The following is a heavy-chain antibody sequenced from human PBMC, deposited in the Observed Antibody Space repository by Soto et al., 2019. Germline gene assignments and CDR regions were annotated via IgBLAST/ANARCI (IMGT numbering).Heavy chain of an antibody. CDR3: ARDSGXHXXLHRPEDFDY. V-gene: IGHV3-21*01. CDR1: GFTFSSYS. D-gene: IGHD4-4*01. Sequence: ESGGGLVKPGGSLRLSCAASGFTFSSYSMNWVRQAPGKGLEWVSSISSSSSYIYYADSVKGRFTISRDNAKNSLYLQMNXLRAEDTAVYYCARDSGXHXXLHRPEDFDYWGQGTLVTVSS. CDR2: ISSSSSYI. J-gene: IGHJ4*02.